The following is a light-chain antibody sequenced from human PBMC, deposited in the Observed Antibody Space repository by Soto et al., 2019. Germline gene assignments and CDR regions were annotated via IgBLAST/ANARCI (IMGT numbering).Light chain of an antibody. J-gene: IGKJ4*01. Sequence: EIVLTQSPGTLSLSPGERATLSCRASQSVSSSFLAWYQQKPGQAPRLLIYDASSRATGIPDRFSGSGSGTDFTLTISRLEPEDFAVYYCQQYGSSPLTFTFGGGTKVDIK. V-gene: IGKV3-20*01. CDR1: QSVSSSF. CDR3: QQYGSSPLTFT. CDR2: DAS.